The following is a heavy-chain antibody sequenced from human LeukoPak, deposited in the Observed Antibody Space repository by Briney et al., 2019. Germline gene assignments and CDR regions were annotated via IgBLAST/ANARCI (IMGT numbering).Heavy chain of an antibody. CDR3: ARAGWNDWELNY. Sequence: PSETLSLTCSISGGSISSYYWTWIRQPPGKGLEWIGYVSYSGNTNYNPSLKSRVTISVHTSKKQLSLRLSSVTAADTAVYYCARAGWNDWELNYWGQGTLVTVSS. V-gene: IGHV4-59*01. J-gene: IGHJ4*02. CDR2: VSYSGNT. D-gene: IGHD1-1*01. CDR1: GGSISSYY.